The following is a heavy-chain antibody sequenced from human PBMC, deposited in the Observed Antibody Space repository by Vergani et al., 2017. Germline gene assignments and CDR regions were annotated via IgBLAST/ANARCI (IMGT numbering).Heavy chain of an antibody. J-gene: IGHJ5*02. V-gene: IGHV3-23*01. Sequence: EVQLLESGGGLVQPGGSLRLSCAASGFTFSSYAMSWVRQAPGKGLEWVSAISGSGGSRYYADSVKGRFTISRDNSKNTLYLQMNSLRAEDTAVYYCAREGYYDVWSESWFDPWGQGTLVTVSS. CDR3: AREGYYDVWSESWFDP. CDR2: ISGSGGSR. D-gene: IGHD3-3*01. CDR1: GFTFSSYA.